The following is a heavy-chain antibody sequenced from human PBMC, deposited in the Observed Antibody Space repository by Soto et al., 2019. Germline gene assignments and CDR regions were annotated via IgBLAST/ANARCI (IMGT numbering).Heavy chain of an antibody. CDR2: ISANNGNT. J-gene: IGHJ4*02. CDR1: GYTFTSYG. V-gene: IGHV1-18*01. CDR3: ARDGRYSGSYGGYYFDY. D-gene: IGHD1-26*01. Sequence: QVQLVQSGAEVKKPGASVKVSCKASGYTFTSYGISWVRQAPGQGLEWMGWISANNGNTNYAQKIQGRVTMTTDTSTSTAYMELRSLRADDTAVYYCARDGRYSGSYGGYYFDYWGQGTLVTVSS.